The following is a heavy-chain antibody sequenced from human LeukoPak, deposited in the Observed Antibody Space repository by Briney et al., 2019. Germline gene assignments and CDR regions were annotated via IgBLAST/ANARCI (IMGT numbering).Heavy chain of an antibody. CDR1: GFTFSSYA. V-gene: IGHV3-23*01. D-gene: IGHD6-13*01. CDR2: ISGSGGST. J-gene: IGHJ5*02. CDR3: AKGSSSQFDP. Sequence: PGASLRLSCAASGFTFSSYAMSWIRQAPGKGLEWVSAISGSGGSTYYADSVKGRFTISRDNSKNTLYLQMNSPRAEDTAVYYCAKGSSSQFDPWGQGTLVTVSS.